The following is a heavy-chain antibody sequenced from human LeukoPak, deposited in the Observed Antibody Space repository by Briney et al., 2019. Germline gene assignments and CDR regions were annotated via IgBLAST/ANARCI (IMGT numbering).Heavy chain of an antibody. J-gene: IGHJ6*03. V-gene: IGHV4-59*01. CDR1: GAFISDYY. Sequence: SETLSLTCTVSGAFISDYYWSWIRQPPGKGLEWIGYIYYSGSTNYNPSLKGRVTISIDTSKNQFSLNLSSVTAADTAEYYCARVPGLAAGGRRNYYYYFYMDVWARGPRSPSP. CDR3: ARVPGLAAGGRRNYYYYFYMDV. D-gene: IGHD6-13*01. CDR2: IYYSGST.